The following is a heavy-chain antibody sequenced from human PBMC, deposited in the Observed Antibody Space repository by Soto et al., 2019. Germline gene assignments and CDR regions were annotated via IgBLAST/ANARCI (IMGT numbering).Heavy chain of an antibody. J-gene: IGHJ4*02. D-gene: IGHD6-19*01. CDR1: GFTFSSYA. CDR3: AKTPQAPYSSGWYGGFFDY. Sequence: EVQLLESGGGLVQPGGSLRLSCAASGFTFSSYAMSWVRQAPGKGLEWVSAISGSGGSTYYADSVKGRFTISRDNSKNTLYLQMNSLRAEDTAVYYCAKTPQAPYSSGWYGGFFDYWGQGTLVTVSS. V-gene: IGHV3-23*01. CDR2: ISGSGGST.